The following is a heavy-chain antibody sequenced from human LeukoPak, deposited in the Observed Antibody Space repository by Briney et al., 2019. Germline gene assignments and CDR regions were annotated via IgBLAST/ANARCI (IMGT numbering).Heavy chain of an antibody. D-gene: IGHD1-26*01. Sequence: SETLSLTCTVSGGSISSSGYYWSWIRQPPGKGLEWIGEINHSGSTNYNPSLKSRVTISVDTSKNQFSLKLSSVTAADTAVYYCARRPGRFDPWGQGTLVTVSS. V-gene: IGHV4-39*07. CDR2: INHSGST. J-gene: IGHJ5*02. CDR3: ARRPGRFDP. CDR1: GGSISSSGYY.